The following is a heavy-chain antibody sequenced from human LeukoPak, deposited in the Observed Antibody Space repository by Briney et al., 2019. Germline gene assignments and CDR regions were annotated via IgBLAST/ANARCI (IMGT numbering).Heavy chain of an antibody. CDR1: GGSIRSSSYY. CDR3: ARAKKWLLDY. V-gene: IGHV4-61*01. J-gene: IGHJ4*02. D-gene: IGHD5-12*01. Sequence: SETLSLTCTVSGGSIRSSSYYWSWIRQPPGKGLEWIGYIYYSGSTNYNPSLKSRVTISVDTSKNQFSLKLSSVTAADTAVYYCARAKKWLLDYWGQGTLVTVSS. CDR2: IYYSGST.